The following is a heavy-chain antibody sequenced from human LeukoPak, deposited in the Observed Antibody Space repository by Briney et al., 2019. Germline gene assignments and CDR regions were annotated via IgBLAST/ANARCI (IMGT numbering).Heavy chain of an antibody. V-gene: IGHV3-11*01. D-gene: IGHD6-13*01. CDR1: GFSFSDYY. CDR3: ARRPVSTAGTAFDY. J-gene: IGHJ4*02. Sequence: GGSLRLSCAASGFSFSDYYMSWIRQAPGKGLEWVSYISSSGSTIYYADSVKGRFTISRDNAKNSLYLQMNSLRAEDTAVYYCARRPVSTAGTAFDYWGQGTLVAVSS. CDR2: ISSSGSTI.